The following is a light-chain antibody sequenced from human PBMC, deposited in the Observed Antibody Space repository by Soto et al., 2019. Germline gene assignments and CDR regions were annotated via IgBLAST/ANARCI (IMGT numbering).Light chain of an antibody. CDR3: SSHAVTNTVV. CDR1: SSDVGDYNF. CDR2: EVT. Sequence: QSVLTQPPSASGSPGQSVTISCTGTSSDVGDYNFVSWYQQHPGNAPKLIIYEVTKRPSGVPDRFSGSKSGNTASLTVSGLQAEDEANYYCSSHAVTNTVVFGGGTKLTVL. V-gene: IGLV2-8*01. J-gene: IGLJ2*01.